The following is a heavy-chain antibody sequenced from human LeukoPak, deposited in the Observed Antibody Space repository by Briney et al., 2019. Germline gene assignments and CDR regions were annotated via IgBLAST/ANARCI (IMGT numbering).Heavy chain of an antibody. CDR1: GFTFSSYA. CDR2: IRDSGSST. D-gene: IGHD1-26*01. V-gene: IGHV3-23*01. J-gene: IGHJ4*02. Sequence: GGSLRLSCAAPGFTFSSYAMSWVRQAPGKGLEWVSAIRDSGSSTHYADSVKGRFTTSRDNSKNTLFLQMNSLRAEDTAIYYCAKYGPQDSGSSHFDYWGQGALVTVSS. CDR3: AKYGPQDSGSSHFDY.